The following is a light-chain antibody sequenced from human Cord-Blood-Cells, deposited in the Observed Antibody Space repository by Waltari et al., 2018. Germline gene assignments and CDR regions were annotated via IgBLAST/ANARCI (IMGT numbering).Light chain of an antibody. V-gene: IGLV2-11*01. CDR3: CSYAGSRYV. CDR2: DVS. CDR1: SSDVGGYNY. Sequence: QSALTPPRSVSGSPGQSVTISCTGTSSDVGGYNYVSWYQQHPGKAPKLMIYDVSKRPSGVPDRFSGSKSGNTASLTISGLQAEDEADYYCCSYAGSRYVFGTGTKVTVL. J-gene: IGLJ1*01.